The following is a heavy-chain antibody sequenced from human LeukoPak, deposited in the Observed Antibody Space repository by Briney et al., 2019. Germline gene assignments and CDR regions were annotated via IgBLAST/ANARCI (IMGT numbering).Heavy chain of an antibody. J-gene: IGHJ4*02. V-gene: IGHV2-5*02. CDR3: AHSQSTKYCSGGSCFKDGFDY. Sequence: VSGPTLVKPTQTLTLTCTFSGFSLSTSGVGVGWIRQPPGKALEWLALIYWDDDKRYSPSLKSRLTITKDTSKNQVALTMTNMDPVDTATYYCAHSQSTKYCSGGSCFKDGFDYWGQGTLVTVSS. CDR2: IYWDDDK. CDR1: GFSLSTSGVG. D-gene: IGHD2-15*01.